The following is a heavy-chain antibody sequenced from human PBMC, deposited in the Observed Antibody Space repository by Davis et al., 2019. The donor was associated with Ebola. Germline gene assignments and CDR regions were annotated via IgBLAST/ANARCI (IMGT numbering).Heavy chain of an antibody. CDR3: ARRKKKSRYSSSSDTFDY. V-gene: IGHV4-59*01. D-gene: IGHD6-6*01. J-gene: IGHJ4*02. CDR2: IYYSGST. CDR1: GGSISSYY. Sequence: SETLSLTCTVPGGSISSYYWSWIRQPPGKGLEWIGYIYYSGSTNYNPSLKSRVTISVDTSKNQFSLKLRSVTAADTAVYYCARRKKKSRYSSSSDTFDYWGQGTLVTVSS.